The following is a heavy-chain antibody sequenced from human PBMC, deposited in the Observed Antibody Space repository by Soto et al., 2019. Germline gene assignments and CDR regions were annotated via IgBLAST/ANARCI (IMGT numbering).Heavy chain of an antibody. CDR3: AKGAGDGYYYYSGMDV. Sequence: GGSLSLSCTASGFTFSSYAMSGVRQAPGKGLEWVSAISGGGGSTYYADSVKGRFTISRDNSKNTLYLQMNSLRAEDTAVYYCAKGAGDGYYYYSGMDVWGPGTKVTV. J-gene: IGHJ6*02. CDR2: ISGGGGST. CDR1: GFTFSSYA. V-gene: IGHV3-23*01.